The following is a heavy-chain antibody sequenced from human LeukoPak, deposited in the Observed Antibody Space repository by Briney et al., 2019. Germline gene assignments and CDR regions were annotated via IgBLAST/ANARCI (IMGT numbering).Heavy chain of an antibody. CDR2: ISSSGSPI. J-gene: IGHJ4*02. Sequence: GGSLRLSCATSGFTFSDYYMSWIHQAPGKGLEWVSYISSSGSPIYYADSVKGRFTISRDNAKNSLYLQMNSLRVEDTAVYYCAGGSGWLIDYWGQGTLVTISS. CDR3: AGGSGWLIDY. D-gene: IGHD5-12*01. CDR1: GFTFSDYY. V-gene: IGHV3-11*04.